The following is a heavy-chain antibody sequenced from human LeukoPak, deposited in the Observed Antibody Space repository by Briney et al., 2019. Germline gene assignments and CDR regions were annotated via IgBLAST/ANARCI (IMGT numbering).Heavy chain of an antibody. V-gene: IGHV3-15*01. J-gene: IGHJ4*02. CDR2: IKSKTDGGTT. D-gene: IGHD3-10*01. CDR1: GFTFSNAW. CDR3: AKDQPARTMVPGVNVDY. Sequence: KPGGSQRLSCAASGFTFSNAWMSWVRQAPGKGLEWVGRIKSKTDGGTTDYAAPVKGRFTISRDDSKNTLYLQMNSLRAEDTAVYYCAKDQPARTMVPGVNVDYWGQGTLVTVSS.